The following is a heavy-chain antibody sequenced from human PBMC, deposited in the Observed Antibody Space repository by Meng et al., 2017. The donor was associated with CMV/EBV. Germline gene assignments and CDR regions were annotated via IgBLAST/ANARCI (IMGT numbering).Heavy chain of an antibody. Sequence: GGSLRLSCAASGFSFSRYWMTWVRQAPGKGLEWVANIRQDGSEAYYVDSVKGRLTIFRDNTKNSLFLQMDSLSAEDTAIYYCVRESSTFSWSEHLQHWGQGTLVTVSS. J-gene: IGHJ1*01. CDR1: GFSFSRYW. CDR3: VRESSTFSWSEHLQH. D-gene: IGHD2-2*01. V-gene: IGHV3-7*01. CDR2: IRQDGSEA.